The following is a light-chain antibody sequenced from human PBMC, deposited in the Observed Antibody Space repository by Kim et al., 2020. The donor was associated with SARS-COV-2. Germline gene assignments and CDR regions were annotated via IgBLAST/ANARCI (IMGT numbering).Light chain of an antibody. Sequence: GSPGQASSINCAVDTVCDEIAYWYQQRPGQSPVLVISQHNRRPSGFPERFSGSNSGNTATLTITETQPVEESDYYCQSSDSCMWVFGGGTQLTVL. V-gene: IGLV3-1*01. J-gene: IGLJ3*02. CDR3: QSSDSCMWV. CDR1: TVCDEI. CDR2: QHN.